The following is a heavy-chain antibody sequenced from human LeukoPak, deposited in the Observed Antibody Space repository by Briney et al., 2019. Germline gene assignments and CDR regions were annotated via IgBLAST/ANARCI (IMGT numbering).Heavy chain of an antibody. CDR1: GFTFSSYG. CDR2: IRYDGSNK. V-gene: IGHV3-30*02. CDR3: AKVVNSGYARDAFDI. Sequence: GGSLRLSCAASGFTFSSYGMHWVRQAPGKGLEWVAFIRYDGSNKYYADSVKGRFTISRGNSKNTLYLQMNSLRAEDTAVYYCAKVVNSGYARDAFDIWGQGTMVTVSS. J-gene: IGHJ3*02. D-gene: IGHD5-12*01.